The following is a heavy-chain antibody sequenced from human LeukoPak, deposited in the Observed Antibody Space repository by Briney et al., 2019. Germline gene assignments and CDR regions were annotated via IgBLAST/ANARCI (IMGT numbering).Heavy chain of an antibody. CDR2: ISYDGSNK. CDR1: GFTFSSYG. Sequence: PGGSLRLSCAASGFTFSSYGMHWVRQAPGKGLEWVAVISYDGSNKYYADSVKGRFTISRDNSKNTLYLQMNSLRVEDTAVYYCAKAGLVRGGALDSWGQGTLVTVSS. J-gene: IGHJ4*02. CDR3: AKAGLVRGGALDS. V-gene: IGHV3-30*18. D-gene: IGHD4/OR15-4a*01.